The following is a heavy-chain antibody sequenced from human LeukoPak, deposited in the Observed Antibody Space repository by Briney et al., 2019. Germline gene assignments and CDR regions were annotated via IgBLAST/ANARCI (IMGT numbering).Heavy chain of an antibody. D-gene: IGHD2-2*01. CDR3: ARQPKYCSSTSCGMDV. CDR1: GVSISSSSYY. Sequence: SETLSLTCTVSGVSISSSSYYWGWIRQPPGKGLEWIGSIYYSGSTYYNPSLKSRVTISVDTSKNQFSLKLSSVTAADTAVYYCARQPKYCSSTSCGMDVWGQGTTVTVSS. CDR2: IYYSGST. V-gene: IGHV4-39*01. J-gene: IGHJ6*02.